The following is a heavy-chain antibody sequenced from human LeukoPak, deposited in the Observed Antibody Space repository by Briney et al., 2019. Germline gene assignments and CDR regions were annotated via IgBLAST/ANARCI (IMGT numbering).Heavy chain of an antibody. J-gene: IGHJ4*02. Sequence: SVKVSCKASGGTFSSYAIGWVRQAPGQGLEWMGGIIPIFGTANYAQKFQGRVTITADESTSTAYMELSSLRSEDTAVYYCARGFGDYLLTLGLDYWGQGTLVTVSS. D-gene: IGHD4-17*01. CDR2: IIPIFGTA. CDR3: ARGFGDYLLTLGLDY. CDR1: GGTFSSYA. V-gene: IGHV1-69*13.